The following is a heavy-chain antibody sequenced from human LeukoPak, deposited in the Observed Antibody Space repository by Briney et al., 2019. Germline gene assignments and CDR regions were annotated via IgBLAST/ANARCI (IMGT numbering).Heavy chain of an antibody. CDR3: ARAVTLWYSGAFDI. Sequence: GGSLRLSCAVSGFTFSSYWMNWARQAPGKGLEWVASINHNGNVNYYVDSVKGRFTISRDNAKNSLYLQMSNLRAEDTAVYYCARAVTLWYSGAFDIWGQGTMVTVSS. CDR1: GFTFSSYW. CDR2: INHNGNVN. J-gene: IGHJ3*02. V-gene: IGHV3-7*03. D-gene: IGHD3-3*01.